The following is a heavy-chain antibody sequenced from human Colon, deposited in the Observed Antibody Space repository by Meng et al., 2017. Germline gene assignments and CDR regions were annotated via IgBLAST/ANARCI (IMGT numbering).Heavy chain of an antibody. D-gene: IGHD3/OR15-3a*01. J-gene: IGHJ4*02. CDR1: GFTFSSYA. Sequence: EWQLVESGGGVGQPGRSLRLSCVASGFTFSSYAMSWVRQAPGKGLEWVSAISNSGTSTYDADSVKGRFTISRDNSRNTLYLQMNSLRAEDTAVYYCAKGRTSDYWGQGTLVTVSS. CDR2: ISNSGTST. CDR3: AKGRTSDY. V-gene: IGHV3-23*04.